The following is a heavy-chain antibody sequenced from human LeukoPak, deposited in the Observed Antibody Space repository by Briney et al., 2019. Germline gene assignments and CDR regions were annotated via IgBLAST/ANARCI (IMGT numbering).Heavy chain of an antibody. CDR2: IKQDGSEK. Sequence: PGGSLRLSCAASGFTFSSYWVSWVRQAPGKGLEWVANIKQDGSEKYYVDSVKGRFTISRDNAKNSLYLQMNSLRAEDTAVYYCARVDSSGWLLIDYWGQGTLVTVSS. V-gene: IGHV3-7*01. J-gene: IGHJ4*02. CDR3: ARVDSSGWLLIDY. D-gene: IGHD6-19*01. CDR1: GFTFSSYW.